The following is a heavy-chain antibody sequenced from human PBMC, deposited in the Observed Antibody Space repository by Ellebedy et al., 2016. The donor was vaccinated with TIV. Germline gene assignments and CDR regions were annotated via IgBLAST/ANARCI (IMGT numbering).Heavy chain of an antibody. CDR1: GGSFSGYY. V-gene: IGHV4-34*01. D-gene: IGHD6-13*01. CDR3: ARRRVYSSSRDFDY. Sequence: SETLSLXXAVYGGSFSGYYWSWIRQPPGKGLEWIGEINHSGSTNYNPSLKSRVTISVDTSKNQFSLKLSSVTAADTAVYYCARRRVYSSSRDFDYWGQGTLVTVSS. J-gene: IGHJ4*02. CDR2: INHSGST.